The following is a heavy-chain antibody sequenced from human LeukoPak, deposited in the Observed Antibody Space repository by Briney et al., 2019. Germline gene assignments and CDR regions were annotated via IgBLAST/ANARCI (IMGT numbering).Heavy chain of an antibody. J-gene: IGHJ4*02. V-gene: IGHV4-4*07. CDR3: ARLSDYYDSSGYLSFDY. CDR2: IYTSGST. Sequence: SETLSLTCNVSGGSISSYYWSWIRQPAGKGLEWIGRIYTSGSTNYNPSLKSRVTMSVDTSKNQFSLKLSSVTAADTAVYYCARLSDYYDSSGYLSFDYWGQGTLVTVSS. CDR1: GGSISSYY. D-gene: IGHD3-22*01.